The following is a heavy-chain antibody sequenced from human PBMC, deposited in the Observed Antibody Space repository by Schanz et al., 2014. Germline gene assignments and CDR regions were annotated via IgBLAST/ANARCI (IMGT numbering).Heavy chain of an antibody. Sequence: QVQLVESGGGLVKPGGSLRLSCTASGFTFRDYQMTWIRQAPGKGLEWVSYITSGSAKFYADSVKGRFTISRDNAKNSVFLQMNRLRAEDTAVYYCATEGPRGTRHPINYYYAMDNWGQGTKXTV. V-gene: IGHV3-11*04. CDR3: ATEGPRGTRHPINYYYAMDN. CDR2: ITSGSAK. CDR1: GFTFRDYQ. D-gene: IGHD6-6*01. J-gene: IGHJ6*02.